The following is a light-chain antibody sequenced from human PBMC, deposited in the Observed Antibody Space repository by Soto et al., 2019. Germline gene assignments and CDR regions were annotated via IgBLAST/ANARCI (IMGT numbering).Light chain of an antibody. Sequence: QSALTQPRSVSGSPGQSVTISCTGTNDNVGVYNNGSLYQQQLGKAPKLLIYDVNRRTSGVPPRFSGSKTANTPSMTISGPQAADEADYYCNSYARGLVLFGGGTKLTVL. V-gene: IGLV2-11*01. CDR1: NDNVGVYNN. CDR2: DVN. J-gene: IGLJ2*01. CDR3: NSYARGLVL.